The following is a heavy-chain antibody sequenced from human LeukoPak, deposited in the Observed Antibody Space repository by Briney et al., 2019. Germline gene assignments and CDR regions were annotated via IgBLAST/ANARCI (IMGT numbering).Heavy chain of an antibody. V-gene: IGHV4-4*09. CDR3: ARGIVGSRDFYFRYYFDY. CDR2: IYHSGST. CDR1: GVSMNPYK. Sequence: SETLSLTCTVSGVSMNPYKWTWIRQPPGKGLEWIGTIYHSGSTYYSPSLKSRVTVSVDTSKNEFSLKLSSVTAADTAVYFCARGIVGSRDFYFRYYFDYWGQGTLVTVSS. J-gene: IGHJ4*02. D-gene: IGHD3/OR15-3a*01.